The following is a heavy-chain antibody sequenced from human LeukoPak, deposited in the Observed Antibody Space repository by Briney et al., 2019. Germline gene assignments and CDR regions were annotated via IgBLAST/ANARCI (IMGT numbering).Heavy chain of an antibody. Sequence: QPGGSLRLSCAASGFTFSIYGLHWVRQAPGKGLEWVALLSYDGSNKNYADSVKGRFTISRDNSKNTLYLQMNSLRAEDTAVYYCAKDSSSSWFGGDSKWGQGTLVTVSS. CDR3: AKDSSSSWFGGDSK. D-gene: IGHD6-13*01. V-gene: IGHV3-30*18. CDR1: GFTFSIYG. CDR2: LSYDGSNK. J-gene: IGHJ4*02.